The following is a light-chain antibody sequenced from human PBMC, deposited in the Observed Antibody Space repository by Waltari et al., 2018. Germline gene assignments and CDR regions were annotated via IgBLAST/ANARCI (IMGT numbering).Light chain of an antibody. Sequence: SYELTQPPSLSVSPGQTVSIPCSGDKLGDKYVCWYQQKPGQSPVLVIYQDDKRPSGIHARLSGSNSGNTATLTISGTQTMNEGDYYWQAWGSITHIVFGGGTKLTVL. J-gene: IGLJ3*02. V-gene: IGLV3-1*01. CDR2: QDD. CDR3: QAWGSITHIV. CDR1: KLGDKY.